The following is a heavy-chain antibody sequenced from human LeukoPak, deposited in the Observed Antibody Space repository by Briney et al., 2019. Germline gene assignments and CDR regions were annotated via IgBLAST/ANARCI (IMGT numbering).Heavy chain of an antibody. CDR1: GFTFTSYA. D-gene: IGHD3-16*01. J-gene: IGHJ4*02. CDR2: ISAGGGST. CDR3: AKASWVSSTDAVR. Sequence: GGSLRLSCAASGFTFTSYAMTWVRQAPRKGLEWVSAISAGGGSTYYADSVKGRFTIASDSSRNTVYFQLNNLRVEDTAIYYCAKASWVSSTDAVRWGQGTLVTVSS. V-gene: IGHV3-23*01.